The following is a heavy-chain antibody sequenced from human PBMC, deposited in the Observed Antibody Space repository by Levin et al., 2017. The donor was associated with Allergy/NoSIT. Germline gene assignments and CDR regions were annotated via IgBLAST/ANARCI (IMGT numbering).Heavy chain of an antibody. CDR1: GFTFSTYG. D-gene: IGHD6-6*01. Sequence: GGSLRLSCAASGFTFSTYGVHWVRQPPGKGLEWVAVMSYDGSNKYYADSVKGRFTISRDNSKNTLYLQMTSLRTDDTAVFYCARAPRGASSSPHVYHWGQGVLFTVSS. CDR2: MSYDGSNK. J-gene: IGHJ1*01. V-gene: IGHV3-33*01. CDR3: ARAPRGASSSPHVYH.